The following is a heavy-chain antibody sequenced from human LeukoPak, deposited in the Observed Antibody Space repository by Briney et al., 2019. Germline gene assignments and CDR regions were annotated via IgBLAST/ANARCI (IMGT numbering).Heavy chain of an antibody. CDR1: GVSISSSDYY. CDR3: ARRTSNPVGAIDY. V-gene: IGHV4-39*01. D-gene: IGHD1-26*01. CDR2: ISSSGSP. J-gene: IGHJ4*02. Sequence: SETLSLTCTVSGVSISSSDYYWGWIRQPPGKGVEWIGAISSSGSPYYNPSLKSRVTISVDSSKNQFSLKLTSVTAADTAVYYCARRTSNPVGAIDYWGQGALVTVSS.